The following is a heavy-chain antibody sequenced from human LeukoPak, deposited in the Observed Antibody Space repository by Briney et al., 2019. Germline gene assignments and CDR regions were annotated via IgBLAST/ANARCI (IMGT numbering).Heavy chain of an antibody. CDR2: IDPSDSYT. Sequence: GESLKISCMGSGYSFTSYWISCVRQMPGKGLVWRVGIDPSDSYTNYSPSFQGHVTISTNQSITTAYLQWSSLKASDTATYYCARHAKLLWFWELSTYQYDIDYWGQGTLVTVSS. CDR3: ARHAKLLWFWELSTYQYDIDY. CDR1: GYSFTSYW. D-gene: IGHD3-10*01. J-gene: IGHJ4*02. V-gene: IGHV5-10-1*01.